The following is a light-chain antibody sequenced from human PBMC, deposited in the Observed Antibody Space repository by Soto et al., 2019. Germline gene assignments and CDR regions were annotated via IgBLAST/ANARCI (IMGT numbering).Light chain of an antibody. V-gene: IGKV1-5*01. Sequence: IQMTQSPSTLSASVGDRVTITCRASQSINNWLAWYQQKPGRAPKLLIYDASSLESGVPSRFSGSGSGTEFTLTISSLEPEDFAVYYCQQRSNWLTFGGGTKVDIK. J-gene: IGKJ4*01. CDR1: QSINNW. CDR3: QQRSNWLT. CDR2: DAS.